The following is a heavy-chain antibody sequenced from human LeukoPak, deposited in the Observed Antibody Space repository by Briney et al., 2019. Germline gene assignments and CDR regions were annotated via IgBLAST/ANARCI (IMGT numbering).Heavy chain of an antibody. CDR1: GGSISSYY. D-gene: IGHD6-13*01. V-gene: IGHV4-59*08. J-gene: IGHJ4*02. CDR2: IYYSGST. Sequence: PSETLSLTCTVSGGSISSYYWSWIRQPPGKGLEWIGYIYYSGSTNYNPSLKSRVTISVDTSKNQFSLKLSSVTAADTAVYYCARHLRLPLNIAAAGHVDYWGQGTLVTVSS. CDR3: ARHLRLPLNIAAAGHVDY.